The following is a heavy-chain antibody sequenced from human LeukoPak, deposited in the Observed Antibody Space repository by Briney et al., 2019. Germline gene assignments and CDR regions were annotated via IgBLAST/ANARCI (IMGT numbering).Heavy chain of an antibody. CDR1: GFTFSNYW. CDR3: IRDFRSADL. V-gene: IGHV3-74*01. J-gene: IGHJ5*02. Sequence: GGSLRLSCVASGFTFSNYWMHWVRQPPGKGLVWVSRIYVDGRTTNYADSVKGRFTISRDNAKNTVYLEMNSLSAEDTATYYCIRDFRSADLWGQGTLVTVTS. CDR2: IYVDGRTT.